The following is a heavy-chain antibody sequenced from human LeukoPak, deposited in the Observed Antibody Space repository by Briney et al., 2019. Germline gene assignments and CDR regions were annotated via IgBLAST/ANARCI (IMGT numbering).Heavy chain of an antibody. CDR2: IIPILGIT. CDR3: ARDSSFDAFDI. D-gene: IGHD6-6*01. CDR1: GGTFNSYA. Sequence: ASVKVSCKASGGTFNSYAISWVRQAPGQGLEWMGRIIPILGITNYAQKFQGRVTITADKSTNTAYMALSSLRSEDTAVYYCARDSSFDAFDIWGQGTMVTVSS. V-gene: IGHV1-69*04. J-gene: IGHJ3*02.